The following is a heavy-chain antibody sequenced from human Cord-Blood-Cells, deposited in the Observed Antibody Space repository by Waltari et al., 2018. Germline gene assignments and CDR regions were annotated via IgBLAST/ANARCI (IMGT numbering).Heavy chain of an antibody. V-gene: IGHV4-39*07. CDR3: ASGGFVDIVAPVDY. Sequence: QLQLQESGPGLVKPSETLSLTCTVSGGSISSSSYYWGWIRQPPGKGLEWIGSFYYSGSTYYNPSLKSRVTISVDTSKNQFSLKLSSVTAADTAVYYCASGGFVDIVAPVDYWGQGTLVTVSS. J-gene: IGHJ4*02. CDR1: GGSISSSSYY. CDR2: FYYSGST. D-gene: IGHD5-12*01.